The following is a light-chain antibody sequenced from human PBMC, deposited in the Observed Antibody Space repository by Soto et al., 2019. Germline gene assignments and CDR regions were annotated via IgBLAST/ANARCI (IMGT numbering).Light chain of an antibody. CDR3: QQRSNWPLT. CDR2: DSS. Sequence: EIGLIQSPATLSLSPGEGATLSCRASKSVSNSLAWYQQNPGQAPRLLIYDSSKRATGIPARFSGSGSGTDFTLTISSLEPEDFAVYYCQQRSNWPLTFGGGPKVEIK. V-gene: IGKV3-11*01. CDR1: KSVSNS. J-gene: IGKJ4*01.